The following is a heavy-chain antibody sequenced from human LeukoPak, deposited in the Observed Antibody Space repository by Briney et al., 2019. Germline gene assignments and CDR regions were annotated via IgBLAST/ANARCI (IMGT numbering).Heavy chain of an antibody. D-gene: IGHD3-10*01. CDR1: GFTFSSYG. CDR2: ISGSGGST. V-gene: IGHV3-23*01. CDR3: TTDRLLWFGELLSYDY. J-gene: IGHJ4*02. Sequence: GGSLRLSCAASGFTFSSYGMSWVRQAPGKGLEWVSAISGSGGSTYYADSVKGRFTISRDNSKNTLYLQMNSLRAEDTAVYYCTTDRLLWFGELLSYDYWGQGTLVTVSS.